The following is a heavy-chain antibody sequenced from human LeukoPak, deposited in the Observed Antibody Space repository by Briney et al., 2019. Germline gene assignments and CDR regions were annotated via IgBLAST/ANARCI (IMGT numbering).Heavy chain of an antibody. CDR1: GASISSDNYY. Sequence: SETLSLTCTVSGASISSDNYYWNWIRQPAGKGLEWIGRIYSGTTNYNPSLESRVSISVDTSKNQFSLKMTSVTAADTAVYYCASLGSRDFWGQGTLVTISS. V-gene: IGHV4-61*02. J-gene: IGHJ4*02. D-gene: IGHD3-10*01. CDR2: IYSGTT. CDR3: ASLGSRDF.